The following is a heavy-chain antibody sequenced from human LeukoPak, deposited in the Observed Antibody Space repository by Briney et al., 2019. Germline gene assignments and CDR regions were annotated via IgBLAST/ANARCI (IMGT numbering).Heavy chain of an antibody. CDR1: GGTFSSYA. D-gene: IGHD2-15*01. V-gene: IGHV1-69*13. Sequence: AASVTVSCTASGGTFSSYAISWVRQAPGQGLEWMGGIIPIFGTANYAQKFQGRVTITADESTSTAYMELSSLRSEDTAVYYCARGSALLALSFDYWGQGTLVTVSS. CDR3: ARGSALLALSFDY. CDR2: IIPIFGTA. J-gene: IGHJ4*02.